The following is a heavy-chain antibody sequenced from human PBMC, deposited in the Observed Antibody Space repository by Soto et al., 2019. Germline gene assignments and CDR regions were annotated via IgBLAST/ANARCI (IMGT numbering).Heavy chain of an antibody. CDR2: IYHSGST. Sequence: QVQLQEAGPGLVKPSGTLSLTCAVSGASISSYNWWSWVRQPPGKGLEWIGDIYHSGSTNYNPSLKVGITISTDKSENQFSLRVPSGTAGDTAVYYCARARTEAEGSGNYYGMDVWARGPRSPSP. CDR1: GASISSYNW. CDR3: ARARTEAEGSGNYYGMDV. V-gene: IGHV4-4*02. J-gene: IGHJ6*02.